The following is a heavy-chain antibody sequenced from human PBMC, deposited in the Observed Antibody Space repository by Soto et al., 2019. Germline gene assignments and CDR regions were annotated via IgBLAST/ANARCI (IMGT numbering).Heavy chain of an antibody. D-gene: IGHD2-21*02. J-gene: IGHJ4*02. V-gene: IGHV1-69*13. CDR1: GGTFSSYA. Sequence: ASVKVSCKASGGTFSSYAISWVRQAPGQGREWMGGIIPIFGTANYAQKFQGRVTITADESTSTAYMELSSLRSEDTAVYYCARDGIPLPATAIRPMNHWGQGTLATVSS. CDR2: IIPIFGTA. CDR3: ARDGIPLPATAIRPMNH.